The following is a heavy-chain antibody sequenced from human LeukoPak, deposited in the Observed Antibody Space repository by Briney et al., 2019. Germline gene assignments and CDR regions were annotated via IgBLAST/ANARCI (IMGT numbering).Heavy chain of an antibody. Sequence: HPGGSLRLSCATSGFIFSRYWMSWVRQAPGKGLEWVANRNQDESERNYVDSVKGRFTISRDNAKNSLDLQMNSLRAEDTAVYYCARYGNGEWLAHYAFDVWGQGTMVTVAS. J-gene: IGHJ3*01. D-gene: IGHD6-19*01. CDR1: GFIFSRYW. CDR3: ARYGNGEWLAHYAFDV. V-gene: IGHV3-7*01. CDR2: RNQDESER.